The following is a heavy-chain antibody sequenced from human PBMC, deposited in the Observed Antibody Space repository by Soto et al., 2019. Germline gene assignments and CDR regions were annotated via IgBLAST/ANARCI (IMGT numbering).Heavy chain of an antibody. CDR2: ICDGGSS. CDR1: GGSIYTYS. J-gene: IGHJ6*02. Sequence: PAETLSLTCNVSGGSIYTYSWNWIRQSPGKGLEWVGYICDGGSSNYNAYLKSRVTISVDTTKKQGSLKLTSVSAPDTARYFCAGYCSSAIYPEDHYFALKVWGQGTTVTVS. CDR3: AGYCSSAIYPEDHYFALKV. V-gene: IGHV4-59*01. D-gene: IGHD2-2*01.